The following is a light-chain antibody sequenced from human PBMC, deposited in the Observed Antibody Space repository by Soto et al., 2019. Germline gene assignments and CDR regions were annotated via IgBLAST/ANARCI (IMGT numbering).Light chain of an antibody. Sequence: DVVMTQSPLSLPVIPGEPASISCRSSQTLLHSNGHNYLDWYLQKPGQSPQLLIYVGSNRASGVPYRFSGSGSGTEFTLKISRVEAEDVGIYYCMQTLQTPPWTFGQGTKVEIK. CDR2: VGS. CDR1: QTLLHSNGHNY. CDR3: MQTLQTPPWT. V-gene: IGKV2-28*01. J-gene: IGKJ1*01.